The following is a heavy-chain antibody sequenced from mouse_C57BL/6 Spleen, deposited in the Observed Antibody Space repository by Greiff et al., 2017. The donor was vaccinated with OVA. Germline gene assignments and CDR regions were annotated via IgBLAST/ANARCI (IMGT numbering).Heavy chain of an antibody. J-gene: IGHJ4*01. CDR3: ARHSLYYYGSSYYAMEY. D-gene: IGHD1-1*01. CDR1: GFSLTSYG. CDR2: IWSDGST. V-gene: IGHV2-6-1*01. Sequence: VKLMESGPGLVAPSQSLSITCTASGFSLTSYGVHWVRQPPGKGLEWLVVIWSDGSTTYNSALKSSLSISKDNSKSQVFLKMNSLQTDDTAMYYCARHSLYYYGSSYYAMEYWGKGTSVTVSS.